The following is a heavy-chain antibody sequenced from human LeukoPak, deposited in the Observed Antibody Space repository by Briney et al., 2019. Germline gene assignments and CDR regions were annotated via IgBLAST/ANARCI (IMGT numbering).Heavy chain of an antibody. Sequence: PGGSLRLSCAASAFSFNTYGMHWVRQAPGKGLQWVAFIRYNGNDQYYADSVKGRFTISRDNSKNTLFLQMNSLRVEDTAVYYCVKGPLVRLDYWGQGTLVTVSS. V-gene: IGHV3-30*02. D-gene: IGHD6-13*01. CDR1: AFSFNTYG. CDR3: VKGPLVRLDY. CDR2: IRYNGNDQ. J-gene: IGHJ4*02.